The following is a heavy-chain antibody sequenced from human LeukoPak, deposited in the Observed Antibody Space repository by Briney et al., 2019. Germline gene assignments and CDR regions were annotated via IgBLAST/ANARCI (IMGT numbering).Heavy chain of an antibody. CDR1: GFTFDDYA. Sequence: GGSLRLSCAASGFTFDDYAMHWVRQAPGKGLEWVSLISGDGGSTYYADSVKGRFTISRDNSKNSLYLQMNSLRTEDTALYYCAKDTGCSGGSCYKPGVLGYWGQGTLVTVSS. V-gene: IGHV3-43*02. J-gene: IGHJ4*02. D-gene: IGHD2-15*01. CDR3: AKDTGCSGGSCYKPGVLGY. CDR2: ISGDGGST.